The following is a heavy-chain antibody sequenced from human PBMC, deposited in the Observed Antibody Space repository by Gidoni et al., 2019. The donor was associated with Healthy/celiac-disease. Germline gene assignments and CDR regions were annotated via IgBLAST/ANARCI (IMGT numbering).Heavy chain of an antibody. CDR1: GFTFSSYG. CDR3: AKDQRWLQWHDAFDI. J-gene: IGHJ3*02. Sequence: QVQLVESGGGVVQPGRSLRLSCAASGFTFSSYGMHWVRQAPGKGLEWVAVISYDGSNKYYADSVKGRFTISRDNSKNTLYLQMNSLRAEDTAVYYCAKDQRWLQWHDAFDIWGQGTMVTVSS. V-gene: IGHV3-30*18. D-gene: IGHD5-12*01. CDR2: ISYDGSNK.